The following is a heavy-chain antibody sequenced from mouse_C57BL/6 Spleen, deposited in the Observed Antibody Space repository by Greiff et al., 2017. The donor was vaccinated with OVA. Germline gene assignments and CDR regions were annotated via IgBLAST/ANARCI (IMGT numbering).Heavy chain of an antibody. CDR1: GYTFTNYW. J-gene: IGHJ2*01. CDR2: IDPSDSET. Sequence: QVQLQQPGAELVRPGSSVKLSCKASGYTFTNYWMHWVQQRPGQGLEWIGNIDPSDSETHYNQKFKDKATLTVDTTSSTAYMQLSSLTSEDSSVYYCLITTVVTTHYYFDYWGQGTTLTVSS. CDR3: LITTVVTTHYYFDY. V-gene: IGHV1-52*01. D-gene: IGHD1-1*01.